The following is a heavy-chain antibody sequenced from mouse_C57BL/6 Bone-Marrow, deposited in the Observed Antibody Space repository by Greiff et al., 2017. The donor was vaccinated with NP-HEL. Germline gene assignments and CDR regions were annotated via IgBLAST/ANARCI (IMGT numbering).Heavy chain of an antibody. CDR3: ARGEGLYYSNYSWFAY. CDR2: ISYDGSN. V-gene: IGHV3-6*01. CDR1: GYSITSGYY. D-gene: IGHD2-5*01. Sequence: DVQLQESGPGLVKPSQSLSLTCSVTGYSITSGYYWNWIRQFPGNKLEWMGYISYDGSNNYNPSLKNRISITRDTSKNQFFLKLNSVTTEDTATYYCARGEGLYYSNYSWFAYWGQGTLVTVSA. J-gene: IGHJ3*01.